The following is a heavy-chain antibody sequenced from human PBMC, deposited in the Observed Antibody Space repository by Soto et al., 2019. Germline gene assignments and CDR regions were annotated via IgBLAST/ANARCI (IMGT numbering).Heavy chain of an antibody. CDR2: ISGNGGSA. CDR3: AARYCSSDSCFHFDY. D-gene: IGHD2-2*01. Sequence: PRGSLRLSCAASGFTFSSYGMHWVRQAPGRGLEYVSAISGNGGSAYYASSVKGRFAISRDNSKNTLYLQMGSLRAEDMAVYYCAARYCSSDSCFHFDYWGQGALVTVSS. J-gene: IGHJ4*02. V-gene: IGHV3-64*01. CDR1: GFTFSSYG.